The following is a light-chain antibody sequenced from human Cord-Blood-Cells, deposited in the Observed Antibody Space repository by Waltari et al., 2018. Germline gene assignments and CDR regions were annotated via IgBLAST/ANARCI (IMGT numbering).Light chain of an antibody. Sequence: QSALTQPAPVSGSPGQSLPIPCTGTSSAVGSYNLVSWYQQHPGKAPKLMIYEGSKRPSGVSNRFSGSKSGNTASQTISGLQAEDEADYYCCSYAGSSTWVFGGGTKLTVL. CDR2: EGS. V-gene: IGLV2-23*01. J-gene: IGLJ3*02. CDR1: SSAVGSYNL. CDR3: CSYAGSSTWV.